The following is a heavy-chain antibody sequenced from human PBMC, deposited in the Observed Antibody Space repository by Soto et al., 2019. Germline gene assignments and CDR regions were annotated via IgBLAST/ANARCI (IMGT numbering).Heavy chain of an antibody. CDR2: LTGSGGST. CDR3: AKAVSGGQYPFAP. CDR1: GFTFSTYA. V-gene: IGHV3-23*01. D-gene: IGHD2-2*02. Sequence: EVQLLASGGGLVQPGGSLRLSCAASGFTFSTYAMAWVRQPPGKGLEWVSALTGSGGSTYYADSVKGRFTISIDNSKNTLYLQMNSLRAEDTAVYYCAKAVSGGQYPFAPWGQGTLVTVSS. J-gene: IGHJ5*02.